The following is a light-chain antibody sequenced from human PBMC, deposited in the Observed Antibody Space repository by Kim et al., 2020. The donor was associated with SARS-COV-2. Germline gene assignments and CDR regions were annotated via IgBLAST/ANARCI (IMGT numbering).Light chain of an antibody. CDR3: QQTDSFPLT. J-gene: IGKJ4*01. V-gene: IGKV1-12*01. CDR2: TAS. Sequence: PSVGDRVTIACRASQGISTWLAWYQQKPGKAPKLLIHTASTLQSGVSSRFSGSGSGTDFTLTISSLQPEDSATYYCQQTDSFPLTFGGGTKVDIK. CDR1: QGISTW.